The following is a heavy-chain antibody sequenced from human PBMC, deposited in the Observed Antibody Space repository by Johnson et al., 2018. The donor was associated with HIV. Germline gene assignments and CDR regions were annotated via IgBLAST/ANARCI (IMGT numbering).Heavy chain of an antibody. V-gene: IGHV3-20*04. CDR1: GFSFDNYG. Sequence: VQLVESGGGVVRPGGSLRLSCEASGFSFDNYGMTWVRQVPGKGLEWVSGINWNGGSTGYADSVRGRFTISRDNAKNSLHLQMNSLSADDTAVYYCARKGDAFDIWGQGTMVTVSS. CDR2: INWNGGST. CDR3: ARKGDAFDI. J-gene: IGHJ3*02.